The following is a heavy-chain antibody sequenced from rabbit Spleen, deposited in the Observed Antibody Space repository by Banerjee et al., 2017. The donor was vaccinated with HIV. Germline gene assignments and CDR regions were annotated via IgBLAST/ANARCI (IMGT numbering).Heavy chain of an antibody. CDR1: GVSFSFNSY. V-gene: IGHV1S40*01. Sequence: QSLEESGGDLVKPGASLTLTCKASGVSFSFNSYMCWVRQAPGKGLEWIGCIYTGNGKTYYASWAKGRFTISKSSSTTVTLQMTSLTAADTATYFCARDAGSYDYIDVYFNLWGQGTLVTVS. CDR2: IYTGNGKT. CDR3: ARDAGSYDYIDVYFNL. J-gene: IGHJ4*01. D-gene: IGHD8-1*01.